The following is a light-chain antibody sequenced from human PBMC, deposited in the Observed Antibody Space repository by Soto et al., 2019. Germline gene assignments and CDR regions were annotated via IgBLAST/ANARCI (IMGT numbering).Light chain of an antibody. Sequence: QAVVTQPPSASGTPGQRITISCSGSSSNIGSHTVNWHQQVPGTAPKLLIYSNNERPSGVPDRFSGYKSGTSASLAISGLQAGDEADYYCAAWDDSLNGFIFGGGTQLTVL. J-gene: IGLJ2*01. V-gene: IGLV1-44*01. CDR2: SNN. CDR3: AAWDDSLNGFI. CDR1: SSNIGSHT.